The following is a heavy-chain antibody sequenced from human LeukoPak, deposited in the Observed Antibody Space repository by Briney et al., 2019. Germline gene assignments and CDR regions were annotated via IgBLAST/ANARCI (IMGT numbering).Heavy chain of an antibody. D-gene: IGHD4-17*01. Sequence: ASVKVSCKVSGDTLTELSMHWVRQAPGKGLEWMGGFDPEDGETIYAQKFQGRVTMTEDASTDTAYMELSSLRSEDTAVYYCATGWRFTVTTSEYFQQWGQGTLVTVSS. CDR1: GDTLTELS. CDR3: ATGWRFTVTTSEYFQQ. V-gene: IGHV1-24*01. J-gene: IGHJ1*01. CDR2: FDPEDGET.